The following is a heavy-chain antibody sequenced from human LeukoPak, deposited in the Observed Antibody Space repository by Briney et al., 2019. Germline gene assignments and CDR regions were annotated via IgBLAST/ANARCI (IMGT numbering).Heavy chain of an antibody. D-gene: IGHD1-26*01. CDR2: IYSDGNT. CDR1: GFTVSNNR. V-gene: IGHV3-53*01. Sequence: GGSLRLSCAASGFTVSNNRLSWVRQAPGMGLEWVSTIYSDGNTYYPDSVKGRFTISRDGSKNTLYLQLNSLRTKDTAIYYCVREREGSNSEHWGQGTLVTVSS. CDR3: VREREGSNSEH. J-gene: IGHJ1*01.